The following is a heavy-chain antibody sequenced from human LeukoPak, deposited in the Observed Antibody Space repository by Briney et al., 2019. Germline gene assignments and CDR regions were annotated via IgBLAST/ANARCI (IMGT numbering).Heavy chain of an antibody. CDR2: IWHDGDTT. Sequence: GTSLRLSCAASGFTFNNYGMHWVRQAPGKGLEWVAVIWHDGDTTFYADSVKGRSTISRDKSKNMLYLEMNSLRAEDTALYYCVKDSTARASNLPDYWGQGTLVTVSS. J-gene: IGHJ4*02. CDR1: GFTFNNYG. D-gene: IGHD1-1*01. CDR3: VKDSTARASNLPDY. V-gene: IGHV3-33*03.